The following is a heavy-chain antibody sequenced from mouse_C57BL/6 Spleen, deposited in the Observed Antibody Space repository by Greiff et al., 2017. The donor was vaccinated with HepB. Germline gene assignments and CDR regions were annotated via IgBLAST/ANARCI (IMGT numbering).Heavy chain of an antibody. Sequence: EVKVVESEGGLVQPGSSMKLSCTASGFTFSDYYMAWVRQVPEKGLEWVANINYDGSSTYYLDSLKSRFIISRDNAKNILYLQMSSLKSEDTATYYCARGAKAMDYWGQGTSVTVSS. J-gene: IGHJ4*01. CDR3: ARGAKAMDY. V-gene: IGHV5-16*01. CDR2: INYDGSST. CDR1: GFTFSDYY.